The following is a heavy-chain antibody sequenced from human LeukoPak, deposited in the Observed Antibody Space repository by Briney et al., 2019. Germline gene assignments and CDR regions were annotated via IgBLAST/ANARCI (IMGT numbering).Heavy chain of an antibody. Sequence: SVKVSCKASGYTFTRNYINWLRQAPGQGLEWMGGIIPIFGTANYAQKFQGRVTITADESTSTAYMELSSLRSEDTAVYYCARALLGEYCSSTSCYNYFDYWGQGTLVTVSS. V-gene: IGHV1-69*13. CDR1: GYTFTRNY. J-gene: IGHJ4*02. CDR3: ARALLGEYCSSTSCYNYFDY. CDR2: IIPIFGTA. D-gene: IGHD2-2*01.